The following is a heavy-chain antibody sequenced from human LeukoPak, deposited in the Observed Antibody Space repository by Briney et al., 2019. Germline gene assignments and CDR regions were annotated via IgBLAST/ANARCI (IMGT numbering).Heavy chain of an antibody. V-gene: IGHV4-59*08. J-gene: IGHJ6*03. CDR1: GDSISSYY. D-gene: IGHD2-8*01. CDR2: IYDSGKT. Sequence: SETLSLTCTVSGDSISSYYWSWIRQPPGKGLEWIGYIYDSGKTNYNASLISRVTISVDTSKNQLSLKLSSVTAADTAVYYCARLRSMVYEYYMDVWGKGTTVTVSS. CDR3: ARLRSMVYEYYMDV.